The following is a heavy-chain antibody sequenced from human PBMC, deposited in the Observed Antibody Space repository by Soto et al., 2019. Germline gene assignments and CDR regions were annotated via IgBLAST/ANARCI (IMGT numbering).Heavy chain of an antibody. CDR1: GYTFTSYG. D-gene: IGHD6-13*01. V-gene: IGHV1-18*01. CDR2: ISAYNGNT. J-gene: IGHJ1*01. CDR3: ARDVAAAGTEPFQH. Sequence: ASVKVSCKASGYTFTSYGISWVRHAPGQGLEWMGWISAYNGNTNYAQKLQGRVTMTTDTSTSTADMELRSLRSDDTAVYYCARDVAAAGTEPFQHWGQGTLVTVSS.